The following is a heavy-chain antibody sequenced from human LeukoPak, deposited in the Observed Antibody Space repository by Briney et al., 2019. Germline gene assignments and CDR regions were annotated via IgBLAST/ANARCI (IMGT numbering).Heavy chain of an antibody. CDR2: ISSNGGST. J-gene: IGHJ6*03. V-gene: IGHV3-64*01. CDR1: GFTFSSYA. CDR3: ARVAAAGTYYYYYYMDV. D-gene: IGHD6-13*01. Sequence: GGSLRLSCAASGFTFSSYAMHWVRQAPGKGLEYVSAISSNGGSTYYANSVKGRFTISRDNSKNTLYLQMGSLRAEDMAVYYCARVAAAGTYYYYYYMDVWGKGTTVTISS.